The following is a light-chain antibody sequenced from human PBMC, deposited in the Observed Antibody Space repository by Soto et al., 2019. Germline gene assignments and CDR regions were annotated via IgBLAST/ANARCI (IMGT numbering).Light chain of an antibody. CDR1: QSISRN. CDR2: GAS. Sequence: EIVMTQSPATLSVSPGEGATLSCRASQSISRNLAWYQQKPGQAPKLLIYGASTRATGFPARFSGSGSGTEFTLTISSLQSEDFAVYYCQQYNGWPLTCGGGTKVEIK. V-gene: IGKV3-15*01. CDR3: QQYNGWPLT. J-gene: IGKJ4*01.